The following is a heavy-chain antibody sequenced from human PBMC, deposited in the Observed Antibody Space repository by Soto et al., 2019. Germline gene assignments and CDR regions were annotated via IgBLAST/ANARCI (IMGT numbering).Heavy chain of an antibody. CDR3: ARENSFYYILSGYYPPLYAY. CDR1: GFTVSSNY. Sequence: PGGSLRLSCAASGFTVSSNYMSWVRQAPGKGLEWVSVIYSGGSTYYADSVKGRFTISRDNSKNTLYLQMNSLRAEDTAVYYCARENSFYYILSGYYPPLYAYWGQGSLVTVSS. V-gene: IGHV3-66*01. J-gene: IGHJ4*02. D-gene: IGHD3-9*01. CDR2: IYSGGST.